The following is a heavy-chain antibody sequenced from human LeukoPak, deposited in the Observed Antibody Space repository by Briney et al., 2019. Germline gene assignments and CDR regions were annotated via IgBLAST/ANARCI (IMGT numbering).Heavy chain of an antibody. V-gene: IGHV3-21*01. J-gene: IGHJ4*02. Sequence: PGGSLRLSCAASGFTFSSYSMNWVRQAPGKGLEWVSSTSSSSSYIYYADSVKGRFTISRDNAKKSLYLQMNSLRAEDTAVYYCASSFSDDFWSGHFWGQGTLVTVSS. CDR2: TSSSSSYI. CDR3: ASSFSDDFWSGHF. D-gene: IGHD3-3*01. CDR1: GFTFSSYS.